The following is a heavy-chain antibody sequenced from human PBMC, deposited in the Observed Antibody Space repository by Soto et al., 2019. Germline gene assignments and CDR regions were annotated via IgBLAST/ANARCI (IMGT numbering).Heavy chain of an antibody. CDR3: ARPTRRYYYDSSGYYYHVGYFDY. V-gene: IGHV1-69*13. D-gene: IGHD3-22*01. CDR1: GGTFSSYA. Sequence: GASVKVSCKASGGTFSSYAISWVRQAPGQGLEWMGGIIPIFGTANYAQKFQGRVTITADESTSTAYMELSSLRSEDTAVYYCARPTRRYYYDSSGYYYHVGYFDYWGQGTLVTVSS. CDR2: IIPIFGTA. J-gene: IGHJ4*02.